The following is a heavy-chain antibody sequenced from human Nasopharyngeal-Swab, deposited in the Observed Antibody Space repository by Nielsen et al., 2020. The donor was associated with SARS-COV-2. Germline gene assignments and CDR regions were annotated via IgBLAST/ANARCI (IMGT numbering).Heavy chain of an antibody. J-gene: IGHJ4*02. CDR2: IAHDASNE. V-gene: IGHV3-30*03. CDR1: GFTFSSFG. Sequence: GESLKISCAASGFTFSSFGMHWVRQAPGKGLEWGASIAHDASNEYYGDSVKGRFSISRDSSKNTLYLQMDSLRGEDTAVYYCARDAPAHYGAFYWGRGTLVTVSS. D-gene: IGHD4-17*01. CDR3: ARDAPAHYGAFY.